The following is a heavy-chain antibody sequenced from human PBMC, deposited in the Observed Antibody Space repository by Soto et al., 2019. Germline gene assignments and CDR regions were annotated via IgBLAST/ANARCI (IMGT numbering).Heavy chain of an antibody. Sequence: HPGGSLRLSCAASGFTVSSNYMSWVRQAPGKGLEWVSLIYSGGSTFYADSVKGRFTISRDNSKNTLYLQMNSLRAEDTAVYYCARGVVGAMSYFDPWGQGTLVTVSS. CDR2: IYSGGST. CDR3: ARGVVGAMSYFDP. D-gene: IGHD1-26*01. CDR1: GFTVSSNY. J-gene: IGHJ5*02. V-gene: IGHV3-53*01.